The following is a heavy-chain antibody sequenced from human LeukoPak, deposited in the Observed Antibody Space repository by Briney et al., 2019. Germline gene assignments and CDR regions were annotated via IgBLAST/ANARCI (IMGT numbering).Heavy chain of an antibody. D-gene: IGHD6-13*01. Sequence: ASVKVSCKASGYTLTSYYMHWVRQAPGQGLEWMGIINPSGGSTSYAQKFQGRVTMTRDTSTSTVYMELSSLRSEDTAVYYCARGPGFGAAAAGAFDIWGQGTMVTVSS. CDR1: GYTLTSYY. V-gene: IGHV1-46*01. CDR2: INPSGGST. CDR3: ARGPGFGAAAAGAFDI. J-gene: IGHJ3*02.